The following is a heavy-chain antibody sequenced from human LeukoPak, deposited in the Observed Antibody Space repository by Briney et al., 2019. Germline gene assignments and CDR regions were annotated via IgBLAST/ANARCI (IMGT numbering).Heavy chain of an antibody. CDR3: ARLVCGGGSCPAEFDY. CDR1: GGSISSGGHY. Sequence: SETLSLTCTVSGGSISSGGHYWGWIRQPPGMGLEWIGSIYYSGSTYYNPSLNSRVTMFIDMSKNHFSLKMSSVTATDTAVYYCARLVCGGGSCPAEFDYWGQGTLVTVSS. V-gene: IGHV4-39*02. D-gene: IGHD2-15*01. CDR2: IYYSGST. J-gene: IGHJ4*02.